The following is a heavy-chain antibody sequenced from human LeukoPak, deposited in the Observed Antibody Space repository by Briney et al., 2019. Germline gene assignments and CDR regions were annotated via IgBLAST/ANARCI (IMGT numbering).Heavy chain of an antibody. CDR1: GFTFTSYS. Sequence: GGSLRLSCAASGFTFTSYSMNWVRQAPGKGLEWVSSISSSSSYKHYADSVKGRFTISRDNAKNSLYLQMNSLRAEDTAVYYCARDSAWAYYYDNSGYHFDYWGQGTLVTVSS. J-gene: IGHJ4*02. V-gene: IGHV3-21*01. CDR3: ARDSAWAYYYDNSGYHFDY. CDR2: ISSSSSYK. D-gene: IGHD3-22*01.